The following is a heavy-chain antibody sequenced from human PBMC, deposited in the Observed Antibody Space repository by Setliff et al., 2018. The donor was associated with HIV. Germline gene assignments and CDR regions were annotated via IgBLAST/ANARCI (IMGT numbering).Heavy chain of an antibody. V-gene: IGHV4-38-2*01. D-gene: IGHD3-16*02. CDR1: SYSISSGYY. J-gene: IGHJ4*02. CDR2: IYHSGST. CDR3: ARLRGDDYVWGSYRYFDY. Sequence: SETLSLTCAVSSYSISSGYYWGWIRQPPGKGLEWIGNIYHSGSTYYNPSLKSRVTISVDTSKNQFSLKLSSVTAADTAVYYCARLRGDDYVWGSYRYFDYWGQGTLVTVSS.